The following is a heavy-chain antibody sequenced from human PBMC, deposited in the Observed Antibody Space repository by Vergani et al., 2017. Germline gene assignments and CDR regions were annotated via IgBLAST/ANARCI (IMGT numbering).Heavy chain of an antibody. J-gene: IGHJ6*03. CDR1: NYSISRGYF. D-gene: IGHD3-22*01. V-gene: IGHV4-38-2*02. CDR3: ARAVVLVVPEGYHYYYYMDV. Sequence: QVQLQESGPGLVKPSETLSLTCTVSNYSISRGYFWGWIRRPPGKGLEWIASFHHTGMTYNNPSLKSRVTISVDTSKNLISLKLNSVTAADTALYYCARAVVLVVPEGYHYYYYMDVWGKGTTVTVSS. CDR2: FHHTGMT.